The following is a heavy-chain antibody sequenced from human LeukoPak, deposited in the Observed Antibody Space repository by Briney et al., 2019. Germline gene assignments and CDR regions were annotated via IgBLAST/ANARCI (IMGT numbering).Heavy chain of an antibody. V-gene: IGHV1-46*01. Sequence: ASVKVSCKAPGYTFTSYYMHWVRQAPGQGLEWMGIINPSGGSTSYAQKFQGRVTMTRDMSTSTVYMELSSLRSEDTAVYYCARVRWELLSFDYWGQGTLVTVSS. CDR2: INPSGGST. D-gene: IGHD1-26*01. CDR3: ARVRWELLSFDY. J-gene: IGHJ4*02. CDR1: GYTFTSYY.